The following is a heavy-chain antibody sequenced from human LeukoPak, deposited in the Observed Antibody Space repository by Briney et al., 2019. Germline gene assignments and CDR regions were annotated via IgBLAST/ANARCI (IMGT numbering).Heavy chain of an antibody. CDR3: TRRAKDDSSGYYST. Sequence: GGSLRLSCAASGFTFSDHDMDWVRQAPGKGLEWVGRTRNKANSYTTEYAASVKGRFTISRDESKNTAYLQMNSLKTEDTAVYYCTRRAKDDSSGYYSTWGQGTLVTVSS. V-gene: IGHV3-72*01. CDR2: TRNKANSYTT. CDR1: GFTFSDHD. J-gene: IGHJ5*02. D-gene: IGHD3-22*01.